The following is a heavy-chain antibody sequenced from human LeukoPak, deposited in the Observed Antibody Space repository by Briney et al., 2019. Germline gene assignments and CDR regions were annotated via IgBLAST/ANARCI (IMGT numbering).Heavy chain of an antibody. D-gene: IGHD5-18*01. CDR1: GGSISSGGYS. J-gene: IGHJ5*02. CDR2: IYHNGST. Sequence: KTSETLSLTCAVSGGSISSGGYSWSWIRQPPGKGLEWIGYIYHNGSTYYNPSLKSRVTISVDRSKNQFSLKLSSVTAADTAVYYCARRYGEYSYGLWYNWFDPWGQGTLVTVSS. CDR3: ARRYGEYSYGLWYNWFDP. V-gene: IGHV4-30-2*01.